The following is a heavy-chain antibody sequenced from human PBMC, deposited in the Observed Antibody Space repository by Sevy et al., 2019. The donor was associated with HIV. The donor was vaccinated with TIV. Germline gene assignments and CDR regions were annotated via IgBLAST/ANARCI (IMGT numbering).Heavy chain of an antibody. J-gene: IGHJ4*02. D-gene: IGHD4-17*01. V-gene: IGHV3-33*01. Sequence: GGSLRLSCAASGFTFSSYGMHWVRQGPGKGLERVAVIWFDGSNTYYADSVKGRFTISRDIAKNTLHLQMNSLRAEDTAVYYCARDLEFYDSGDYGPAFMPDYWCQGTLVTVSS. CDR1: GFTFSSYG. CDR3: ARDLEFYDSGDYGPAFMPDY. CDR2: IWFDGSNT.